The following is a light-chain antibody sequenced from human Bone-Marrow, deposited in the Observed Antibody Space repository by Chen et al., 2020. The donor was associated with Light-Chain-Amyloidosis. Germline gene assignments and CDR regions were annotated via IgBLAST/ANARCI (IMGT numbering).Light chain of an antibody. Sequence: SYELTQPPSVAVSPGQTARITCSGDDLPTKYAYWYQQKPGQAPVLVIHRDTERPSGISERFSGSSSGTTATLTVSGVQAENEDDYHCQSADSSGTYDVIFGGGTKLTVL. J-gene: IGLJ2*01. CDR3: QSADSSGTYDVI. CDR2: RDT. V-gene: IGLV3-25*03. CDR1: DLPTKY.